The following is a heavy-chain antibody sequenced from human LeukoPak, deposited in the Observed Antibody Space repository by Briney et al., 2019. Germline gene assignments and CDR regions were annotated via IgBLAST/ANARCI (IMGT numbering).Heavy chain of an antibody. CDR3: ARCYADVNGYYYYYDY. V-gene: IGHV4-59*02. CDR2: SAHTGSS. J-gene: IGHJ4*02. CDR1: GASVSSYY. Sequence: LETLSLTCTVSGASVSSYYWSWIRKPPGKGLEWIGFSAHTGSSSYNPSLKSRVSISVDKSMNHFSLRLTSVTTADTAVYYCARCYADVNGYYYYYDYWGQGTLVTVSS. D-gene: IGHD3-22*01.